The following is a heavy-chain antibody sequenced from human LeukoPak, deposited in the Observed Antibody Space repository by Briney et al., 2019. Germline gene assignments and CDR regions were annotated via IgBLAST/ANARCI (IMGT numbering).Heavy chain of an antibody. CDR3: AKGQGPRIAAASDY. CDR1: GFTFSSYT. J-gene: IGHJ4*02. Sequence: GGSLRLSCAASGFTFSSYTMSWVRQAPGKGLEWVSAISGSGGSTYYADSVKGRFTISRDNSKNTLYLQMNSLRAEDTAVYYCAKGQGPRIAAASDYWGQGTLATVSS. CDR2: ISGSGGST. V-gene: IGHV3-23*01. D-gene: IGHD6-13*01.